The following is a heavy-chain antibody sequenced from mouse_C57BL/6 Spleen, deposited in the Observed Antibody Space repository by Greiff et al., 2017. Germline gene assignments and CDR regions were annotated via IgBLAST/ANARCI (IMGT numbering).Heavy chain of an antibody. J-gene: IGHJ1*03. CDR2: ISDGGSYT. V-gene: IGHV5-4*03. Sequence: EVNVVESGGGLVKPGGSLKLSCAASGFTFSSYAMSWVRQTPEKRLEWVATISDGGSYTYYPDNVKGRFTISRDNAKNNLYLQMSHLKSEDTAMYYCARYYGSLWYFDVWGTGTTVTVSS. CDR1: GFTFSSYA. CDR3: ARYYGSLWYFDV. D-gene: IGHD1-1*01.